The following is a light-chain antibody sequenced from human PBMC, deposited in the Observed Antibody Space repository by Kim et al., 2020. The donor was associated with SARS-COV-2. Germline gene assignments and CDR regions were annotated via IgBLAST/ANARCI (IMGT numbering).Light chain of an antibody. CDR1: QSVSSSY. V-gene: IGKV3-20*01. Sequence: TLSLSPGERATLSCRASQSVSSSYLAWYQQKPGQAPRLLIYGASSRATGIPDRFSGSGSGTDFTLTISRLEPEDFAVYYCQLRNTFGQGTKVDIK. CDR3: QLRNT. CDR2: GAS. J-gene: IGKJ1*01.